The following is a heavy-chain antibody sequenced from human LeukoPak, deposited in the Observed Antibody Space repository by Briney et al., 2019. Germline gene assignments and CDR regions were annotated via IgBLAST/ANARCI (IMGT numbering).Heavy chain of an antibody. CDR3: AREIPLTGGRVDY. J-gene: IGHJ4*02. V-gene: IGHV3-66*01. CDR1: GFTVSSNY. CDR2: IYSGGST. D-gene: IGHD7-27*01. Sequence: GGSLRLSCAASGFTVSSNYMSWVRQAPGKGLEWVSVIYSGGSTYYADSVKGRFTISRDNSKNTLYLQMNSLRAEDTAVYYCAREIPLTGGRVDYWGQGTLVTVSS.